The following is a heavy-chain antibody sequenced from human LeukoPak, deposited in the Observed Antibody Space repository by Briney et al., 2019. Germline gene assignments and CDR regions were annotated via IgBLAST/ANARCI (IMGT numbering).Heavy chain of an antibody. Sequence: ASVKVSCKASGYTFTGYYMHWVRQAPGQGLEWMGWINPNSGGTNYAQKFQGRVTMTRDASISTAYMELSRLRSDDTAVYYCARDPHKYGSGSYWVKWGQGTLVTVPS. V-gene: IGHV1-2*02. CDR1: GYTFTGYY. D-gene: IGHD3-10*01. CDR2: INPNSGGT. J-gene: IGHJ4*02. CDR3: ARDPHKYGSGSYWVK.